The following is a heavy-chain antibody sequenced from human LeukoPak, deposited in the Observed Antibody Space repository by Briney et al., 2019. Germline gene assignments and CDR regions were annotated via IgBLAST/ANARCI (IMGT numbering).Heavy chain of an antibody. V-gene: IGHV3-11*05. D-gene: IGHD2-2*01. J-gene: IGHJ6*02. CDR3: ARDHCSSTSCYYDYYYGMDV. CDR1: GFTFSDCY. Sequence: GGSLRLSCAASGFTFSDCYMSWIRQAPGKGLEWVSYISSSSSYTNYADSVKGRFTISRDNAKNSLYLQMNSLRAEDTAVYYCARDHCSSTSCYYDYYYGMDVWGQGTTVTVSS. CDR2: ISSSSSYT.